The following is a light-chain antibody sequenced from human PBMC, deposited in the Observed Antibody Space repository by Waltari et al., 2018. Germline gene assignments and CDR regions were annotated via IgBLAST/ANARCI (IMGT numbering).Light chain of an antibody. CDR3: QSYDSSLSGSYV. CDR1: SPTIGAGYD. Sequence: QSVLTQPPSVSAAPGQRVTISCTGSSPTIGAGYDVHSYQQLPGTAPKLLISGNSNRPSGVPDRFSGSKSGTSASLAITGLQAEDEADYYCQSYDSSLSGSYVFGTGTKVTVL. V-gene: IGLV1-40*01. J-gene: IGLJ1*01. CDR2: GNS.